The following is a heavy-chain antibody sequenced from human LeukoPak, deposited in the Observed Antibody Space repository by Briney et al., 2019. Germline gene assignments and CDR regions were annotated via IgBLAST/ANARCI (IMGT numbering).Heavy chain of an antibody. Sequence: SVKVSCKASGGTFRSNAISWVRQAPGQGLEWMGGITPIFGTANYAQKFQGRVTITAVESMSTAYMELSSLRSEDTAVYCCARGWLAESTVVTPYNYWGQGTLVTVSS. V-gene: IGHV1-69*13. D-gene: IGHD4-23*01. CDR3: ARGWLAESTVVTPYNY. CDR1: GGTFRSNA. J-gene: IGHJ4*02. CDR2: ITPIFGTA.